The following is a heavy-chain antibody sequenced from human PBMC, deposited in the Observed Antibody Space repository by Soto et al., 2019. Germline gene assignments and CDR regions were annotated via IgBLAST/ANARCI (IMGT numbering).Heavy chain of an antibody. V-gene: IGHV3-7*04. CDR1: GFTFTSYW. CDR2: IKQDGGEK. J-gene: IGHJ4*02. Sequence: EVQLVESGGGLVQPGGSLRLSCAASGFTFTSYWMTWVRQAPGKGLEWVANIKQDGGEKYYVGSVKGRFTISRDNAEKSLYLQLDSLRAEDAAVYYCARGAFPTWGTYPLDCWGQGTLVTVSS. CDR3: ARGAFPTWGTYPLDC. D-gene: IGHD3-16*02.